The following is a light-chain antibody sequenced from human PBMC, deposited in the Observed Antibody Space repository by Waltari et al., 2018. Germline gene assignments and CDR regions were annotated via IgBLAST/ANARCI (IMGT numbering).Light chain of an antibody. CDR3: CSYAGRGTYV. V-gene: IGLV2-23*02. Sequence: QSALTQPASVSGTPGQSITISCSGTTSDVGSYDLVSWYQQHPGEAPKLLICEVFKRPPDTSRRFSGAKAGSTASLTISGLQPEDEADYYRCSYAGRGTYVFGSGTKVTVL. CDR1: TSDVGSYDL. J-gene: IGLJ1*01. CDR2: EVF.